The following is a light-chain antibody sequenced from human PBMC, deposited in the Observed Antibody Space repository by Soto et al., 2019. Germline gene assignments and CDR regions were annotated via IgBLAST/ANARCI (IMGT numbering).Light chain of an antibody. CDR1: QSVSSN. CDR3: QQYNNWPSS. V-gene: IGKV3-15*01. J-gene: IGKJ4*01. CDR2: GAS. Sequence: EIVMTQSPATLSVSPGERATLSCRASQSVSSNLAWYQQKPGQAPRLLIYGASTRATGIPARFSGSGSGTEFTLTISSLQSEDFAVYDCQQYNNWPSSFGGGTKVEIK.